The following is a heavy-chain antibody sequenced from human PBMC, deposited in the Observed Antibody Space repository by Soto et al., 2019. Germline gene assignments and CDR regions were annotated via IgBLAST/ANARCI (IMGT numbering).Heavy chain of an antibody. CDR3: AYSSTPFDY. Sequence: EVQLLESGGGLVQPGGSLRLSCAASGFTFSSYAMSWVRQAPGKGLEWVSAISGSGGSTYYADSVKGRFTISRDNSKKPLYLQMNSLRGEDTAVYYCAYSSTPFDYWGQGTLVTVSS. CDR2: ISGSGGST. CDR1: GFTFSSYA. J-gene: IGHJ4*02. D-gene: IGHD6-13*01. V-gene: IGHV3-23*01.